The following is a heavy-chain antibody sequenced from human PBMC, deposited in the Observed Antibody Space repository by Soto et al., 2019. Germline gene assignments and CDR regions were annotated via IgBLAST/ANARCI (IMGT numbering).Heavy chain of an antibody. J-gene: IGHJ4*02. CDR3: ARAPDGSGSYHYFDG. CDR2: INRDGNEK. V-gene: IGHV3-7*03. Sequence: EVQLVESGGGLVQPGGSLRLSCAASGFTFSSYWMSWVRQAPGKGLQWVANINRDGNEKYYVDSLKGRFTISRDNAENSLYLQMNTLRAEDTAVYYCARAPDGSGSYHYFDGWGQGTLVTVSS. CDR1: GFTFSSYW. D-gene: IGHD3-22*01.